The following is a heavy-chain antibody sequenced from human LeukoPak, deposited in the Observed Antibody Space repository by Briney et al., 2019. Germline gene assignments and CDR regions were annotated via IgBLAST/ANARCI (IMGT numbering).Heavy chain of an antibody. CDR1: GGSFSGYY. J-gene: IGHJ6*02. Sequence: SETLSLTCAVYGGSFSGYYWSWIRQPPGKGLEWIWEINHSGSTNYNPSLKSRVTISVDTSKNQFSLKLSSVTAADTAVYYCARFRVGATKGYYYGMDVWGQGTTVTVSS. V-gene: IGHV4-34*01. D-gene: IGHD1-26*01. CDR3: ARFRVGATKGYYYGMDV. CDR2: INHSGST.